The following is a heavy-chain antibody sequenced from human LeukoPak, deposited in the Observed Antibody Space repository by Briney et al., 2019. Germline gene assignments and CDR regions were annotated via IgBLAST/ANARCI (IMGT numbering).Heavy chain of an antibody. CDR3: AHSDYDFWSGPHCPFDY. J-gene: IGHJ4*02. CDR1: GFSLSTSGVG. Sequence: SGPTLVNPTQTLTLTCTFSGFSLSTSGVGVGWIRQPPGKALEWLALIYWNDDKRYSPSLKSRLTITKDTSKNQVVLTMTNMDPVDTATYYCAHSDYDFWSGPHCPFDYWGQGTLVTVSS. D-gene: IGHD3-3*01. V-gene: IGHV2-5*01. CDR2: IYWNDDK.